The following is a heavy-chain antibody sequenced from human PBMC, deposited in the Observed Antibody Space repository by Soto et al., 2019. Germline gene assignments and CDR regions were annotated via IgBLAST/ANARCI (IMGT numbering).Heavy chain of an antibody. D-gene: IGHD1-1*01. J-gene: IGHJ4*02. CDR2: IYYSGST. CDR1: GGSVSSGPYY. CDR3: ARVQVGTIDY. Sequence: PSETLSLTCTVSGGSVSSGPYYWSWLRQPPGKGLEWIGYIYYSGSTNYNPSLKSRVTISVDTSKNQFSLKLSSVTAADTAVYYCARVQVGTIDYWGQGALVTVSS. V-gene: IGHV4-61*01.